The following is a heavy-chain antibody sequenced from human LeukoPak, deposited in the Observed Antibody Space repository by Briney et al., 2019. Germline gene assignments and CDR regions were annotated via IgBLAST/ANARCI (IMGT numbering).Heavy chain of an antibody. CDR1: GFTFSSYW. V-gene: IGHV3-7*01. CDR3: ARAMSAYYDSSGYYNY. Sequence: PGGSLRLSCAASGFTFSSYWMSWVRQAPGKGLEWVANIKQDGSEKYYVDSVKGRFTISRDNAKNSLYLQMNSLRAEDTAVYYCARAMSAYYDSSGYYNYWGQGTPVTVSS. CDR2: IKQDGSEK. D-gene: IGHD3-22*01. J-gene: IGHJ4*02.